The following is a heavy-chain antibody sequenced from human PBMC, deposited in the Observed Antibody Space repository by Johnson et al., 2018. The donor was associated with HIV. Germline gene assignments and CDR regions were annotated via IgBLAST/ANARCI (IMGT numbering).Heavy chain of an antibody. Sequence: QVQLVESGGGVVQPGKSLTLSCVVSGLSFSDYAMHWVRQVPGKGLEWVAFIRFDGSNKYVADSVKGRFTISRDNSKNTVSLQMNSLRPEDTAVYYCAKVILFFAAFDLWGQGTMVTVSS. CDR1: GLSFSDYA. CDR3: AKVILFFAAFDL. D-gene: IGHD3-3*01. CDR2: IRFDGSNK. J-gene: IGHJ3*01. V-gene: IGHV3-30*01.